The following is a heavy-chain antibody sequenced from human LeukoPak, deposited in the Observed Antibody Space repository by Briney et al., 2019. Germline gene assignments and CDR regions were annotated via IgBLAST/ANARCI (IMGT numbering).Heavy chain of an antibody. D-gene: IGHD3-3*01. CDR2: IIPIFGTA. V-gene: IGHV1-69*13. J-gene: IGHJ4*02. CDR3: ATVRTPVLRFLEWLSPFDY. Sequence: SVKVSCKASGGTFSSYAISWVRQAPGQGLEWMGGIIPIFGTANYAQKFQGRVTITADESTSTAYMELSSLRSEDTAVYYCATVRTPVLRFLEWLSPFDYWGQGTLVTVSS. CDR1: GGTFSSYA.